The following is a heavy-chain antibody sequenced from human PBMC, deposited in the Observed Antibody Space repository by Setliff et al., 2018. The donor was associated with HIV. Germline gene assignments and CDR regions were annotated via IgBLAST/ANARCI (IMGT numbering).Heavy chain of an antibody. CDR2: ISGSGTYT. J-gene: IGHJ4*02. CDR3: TAGALLPTVDY. V-gene: IGHV3-21*01. CDR1: GFTFTRHS. Sequence: GESLKISCVTSGFTFTRHSMNWVRLRPGKGLEWVASISGSGTYTHYADSVRGRFTVSRDNAKNSLWLQLDSLKVEDTALYYCTAGALLPTVDYWGRGTLVTVSS. D-gene: IGHD2-2*01.